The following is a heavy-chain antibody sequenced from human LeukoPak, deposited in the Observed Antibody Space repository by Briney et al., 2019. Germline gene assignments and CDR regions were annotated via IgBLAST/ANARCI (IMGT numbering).Heavy chain of an antibody. D-gene: IGHD1-7*01. CDR1: GVTFSTYA. CDR3: AKAGGNSFFDY. Sequence: GGSLRLSCAASGVTFSTYAMSWVRQAPGKGLEWVSAINPGGGSTYYADSVKGRFTISRDNSKNTLYLQMNSLRAEDTAVYYCAKAGGNSFFDYWGQGTLVTVSS. J-gene: IGHJ4*02. CDR2: INPGGGST. V-gene: IGHV3-23*01.